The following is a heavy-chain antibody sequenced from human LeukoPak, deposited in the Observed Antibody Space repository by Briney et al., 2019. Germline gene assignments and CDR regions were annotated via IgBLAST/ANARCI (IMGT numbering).Heavy chain of an antibody. CDR2: IIPILGIA. D-gene: IGHD3-10*01. Sequence: ASVKVSCKASGGTFSSYAISWVRQAPGQGLERMGRIIPILGIANYAQKFQGRVTITADKSTSTAYMELSSLRSEDTAVYYCARSPKITMVRGGGYYYGMDVWGQGTTVTVSS. CDR1: GGTFSSYA. V-gene: IGHV1-69*04. CDR3: ARSPKITMVRGGGYYYGMDV. J-gene: IGHJ6*02.